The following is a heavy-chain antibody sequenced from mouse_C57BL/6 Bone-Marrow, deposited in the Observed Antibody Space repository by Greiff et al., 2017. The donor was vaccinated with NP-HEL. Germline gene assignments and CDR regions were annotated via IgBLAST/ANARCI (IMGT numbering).Heavy chain of an antibody. Sequence: QVQLQQPGAELVKPGASVKLSCKASGYTFTSYWMQWVKQRPGQGLEWIGEIDPSDSYTNYNQKFKGKATLTVDTSSSTAYMQLSSQTSEDSAVYYCARDSSGFPYYAMDYWGQGTSVTVSS. CDR3: ARDSSGFPYYAMDY. CDR2: IDPSDSYT. V-gene: IGHV1-50*01. CDR1: GYTFTSYW. D-gene: IGHD3-2*02. J-gene: IGHJ4*01.